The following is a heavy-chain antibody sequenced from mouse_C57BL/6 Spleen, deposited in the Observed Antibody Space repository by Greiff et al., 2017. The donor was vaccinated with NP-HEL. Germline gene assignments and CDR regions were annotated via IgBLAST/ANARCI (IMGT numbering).Heavy chain of an antibody. J-gene: IGHJ3*01. Sequence: ESGAELVRPGASVTLSCKASGYTFTDYEMHWVKQTPVHGLEWIGAIDPETGGTAYNQKFKGKAILTADKSSSTAYMELRSLTSEDSAVYYCTRKLAWFAYWGQGTLVTVSA. CDR2: IDPETGGT. CDR1: GYTFTDYE. CDR3: TRKLAWFAY. D-gene: IGHD4-1*01. V-gene: IGHV1-15*01.